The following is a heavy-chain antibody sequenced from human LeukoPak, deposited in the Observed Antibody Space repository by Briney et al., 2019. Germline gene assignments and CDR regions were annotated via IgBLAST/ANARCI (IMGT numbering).Heavy chain of an antibody. D-gene: IGHD1-26*01. CDR1: GFTFSSYA. CDR2: ISYDGSNK. Sequence: GGSLRLSCAASGFTFSSYAMHWVRQAPGKGLEWVAVISYDGSNKYYADSVKGRFTISRDNSKNTLYLQMNSLRAEDTAVYYCAREGGSYPAFQHWGQGTLVTVSS. V-gene: IGHV3-30*04. J-gene: IGHJ1*01. CDR3: AREGGSYPAFQH.